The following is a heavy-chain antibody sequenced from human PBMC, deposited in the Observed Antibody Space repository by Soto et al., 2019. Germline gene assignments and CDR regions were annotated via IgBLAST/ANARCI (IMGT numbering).Heavy chain of an antibody. CDR3: ARHVRGWQLMLDN. D-gene: IGHD6-13*01. Sequence: QLQLQESGPGLVKASETLSLSCTVSGGSISSSSYYWGWIRQPPGKGLEWIGSIYFIGSTPYNVSLTSRVTISVDQSRIQFSLKLGSVTATYTAVYYCARHVRGWQLMLDNWGQGSLVTVSS. CDR2: IYFIGST. V-gene: IGHV4-39*01. J-gene: IGHJ4*02. CDR1: GGSISSSSYY.